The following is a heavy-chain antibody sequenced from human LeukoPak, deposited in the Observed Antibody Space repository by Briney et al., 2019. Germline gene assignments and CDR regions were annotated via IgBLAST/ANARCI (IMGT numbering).Heavy chain of an antibody. CDR3: ARHFTPAAAGSFDY. V-gene: IGHV4-59*08. Sequence: PSETLSLTCTASGGSISSYYWSWIRQPPGKGLEGIGHIYYNGGTNYHPSLKSRVAISVDTSKNQFSLKLSSVTAADTAVYYCARHFTPAAAGSFDYWGQVILVTVSS. D-gene: IGHD6-13*01. J-gene: IGHJ4*02. CDR2: IYYNGGT. CDR1: GGSISSYY.